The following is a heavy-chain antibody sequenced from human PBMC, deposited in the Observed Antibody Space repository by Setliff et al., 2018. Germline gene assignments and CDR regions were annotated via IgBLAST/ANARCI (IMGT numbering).Heavy chain of an antibody. D-gene: IGHD3-22*01. V-gene: IGHV1-3*01. J-gene: IGHJ6*02. Sequence: ASVKVSCKASGYTFTSYAMHWVRQAPGQRLEWMGWINAGNGNTKYSQKLQGGVTITADESTSTAYMELSSLRSEDTAVYYCATRRHYYDSSGYRYYYYYYGMDVWGQGTTVTVSS. CDR3: ATRRHYYDSSGYRYYYYYYGMDV. CDR2: INAGNGNT. CDR1: GYTFTSYA.